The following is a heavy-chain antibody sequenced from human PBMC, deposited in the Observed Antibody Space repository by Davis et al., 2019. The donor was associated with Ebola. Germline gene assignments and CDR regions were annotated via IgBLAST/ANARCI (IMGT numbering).Heavy chain of an antibody. V-gene: IGHV1-46*01. Sequence: ASVKVSCKASGYTFTNYYMHWVRQAPGQGLEWMGMINPNDGRTIYAQKFQGRVTMTTDISTSTAYMELRSLRTDDTAVYYCARVGDIRFHGLDVWGKGTSVTVSS. CDR2: INPNDGRT. CDR1: GYTFTNYY. D-gene: IGHD4-17*01. CDR3: ARVGDIRFHGLDV. J-gene: IGHJ6*04.